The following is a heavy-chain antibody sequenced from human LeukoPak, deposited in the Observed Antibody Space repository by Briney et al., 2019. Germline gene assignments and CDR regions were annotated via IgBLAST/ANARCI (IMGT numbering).Heavy chain of an antibody. CDR1: GFSLRNFE. Sequence: GGSLRLSCEDSGFSLRNFEMSWVRQAPGKGLEWISYISTTGSTVYYADSVRGRFTISRDNAKNSLHLQMNNLEADDTAVYYCARDRSSGWSGTWFDPWGQGTLVTVSS. CDR3: ARDRSSGWSGTWFDP. J-gene: IGHJ5*02. V-gene: IGHV3-48*03. CDR2: ISTTGSTV. D-gene: IGHD6-19*01.